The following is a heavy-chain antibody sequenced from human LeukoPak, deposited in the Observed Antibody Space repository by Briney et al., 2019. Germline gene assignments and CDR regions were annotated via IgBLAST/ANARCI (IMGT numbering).Heavy chain of an antibody. J-gene: IGHJ4*02. D-gene: IGHD5-18*01. V-gene: IGHV3-23*01. CDR3: AKDLGGYSYGFDY. CDR2: ISGSGDGT. CDR1: GFTFNNYA. Sequence: PGGSLRLSCAASGFTFNNYAMSWVRQAPGKGLEWVSGISGSGDGTYYADSVKGRFTISRDNSKNTLYLQMNSLRAEDTAVYYCAKDLGGYSYGFDYCGQGTLVTVSS.